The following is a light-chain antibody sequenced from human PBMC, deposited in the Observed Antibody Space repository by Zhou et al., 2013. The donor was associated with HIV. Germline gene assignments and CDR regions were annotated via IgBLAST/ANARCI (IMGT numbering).Light chain of an antibody. CDR3: QESYSTPHT. CDR1: QSISSW. J-gene: IGKJ4*01. CDR2: KAS. V-gene: IGKV1-5*03. Sequence: DIQMTQSPSTLSASVGDRVTITCRASQSISSWLAWYQQKPGKAPNLLIYKASSLESGVPSRFSGSGSGTEFTLTITSLQPDDSATYYCQESYSTPHTFGGGTKVEIK.